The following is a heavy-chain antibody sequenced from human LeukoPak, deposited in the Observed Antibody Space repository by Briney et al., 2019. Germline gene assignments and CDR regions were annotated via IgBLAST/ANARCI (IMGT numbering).Heavy chain of an antibody. CDR2: INPNSGGT. Sequence: ASVKVSCKASGYTFTDYYIHWVRQAPGQGLEWMGRINPNSGGTNYAQKFQGRDTMTRDTSISTAYMELSRLSSDDTAVYYCATSRDRIAAAGRDEFDYWGQGTLVTVS. D-gene: IGHD6-13*01. CDR3: ATSRDRIAAAGRDEFDY. J-gene: IGHJ4*02. CDR1: GYTFTDYY. V-gene: IGHV1-2*06.